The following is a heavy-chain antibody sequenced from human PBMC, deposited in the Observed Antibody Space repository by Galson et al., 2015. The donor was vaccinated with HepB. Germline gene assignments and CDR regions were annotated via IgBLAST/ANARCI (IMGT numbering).Heavy chain of an antibody. Sequence: SLRLSCAASGFTFSSYSMNWVRQAPGKGLEWVSYISSSSSTIYYADSVKGRFTISRDNAKNSLYPQMNSLRDEDTAVYYCAREGYGSGSYNYYYYMDVWGKGTTVTVSS. CDR3: AREGYGSGSYNYYYYMDV. J-gene: IGHJ6*03. CDR2: ISSSSSTI. D-gene: IGHD3-10*01. CDR1: GFTFSSYS. V-gene: IGHV3-48*02.